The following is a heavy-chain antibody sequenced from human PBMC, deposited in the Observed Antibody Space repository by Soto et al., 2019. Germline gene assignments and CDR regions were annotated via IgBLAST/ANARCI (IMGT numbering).Heavy chain of an antibody. V-gene: IGHV4-39*01. CDR2: IYYSGST. J-gene: IGHJ4*02. CDR1: GGSISSSSYY. Sequence: PSETLSLTCTVSGGSISSSSYYWGWIRQPPGKGLEWIGSIYYSGSTYYNPSLKSRVTISVDTSKNQFSLKLSSVTAADTAVYYCARSTIYSGYDFDYWGQGTLVTVSS. D-gene: IGHD5-12*01. CDR3: ARSTIYSGYDFDY.